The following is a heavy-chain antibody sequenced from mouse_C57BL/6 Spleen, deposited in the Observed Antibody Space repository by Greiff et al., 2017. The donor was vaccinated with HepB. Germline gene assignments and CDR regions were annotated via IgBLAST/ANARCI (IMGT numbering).Heavy chain of an antibody. CDR3: ARDHYYGSSYAMDY. J-gene: IGHJ4*01. V-gene: IGHV3-6*01. CDR2: ISYDGSN. D-gene: IGHD1-1*01. CDR1: GYSITSGYY. Sequence: VQLKESGPGLVKPSQSLSLTCSVTGYSITSGYYWNWIRQFPGNKLEWMGYISYDGSNNYNPSLKNRISITRYTSKNQFFLKLNSVTTEDTATYYCARDHYYGSSYAMDYWGQGTSVTVSS.